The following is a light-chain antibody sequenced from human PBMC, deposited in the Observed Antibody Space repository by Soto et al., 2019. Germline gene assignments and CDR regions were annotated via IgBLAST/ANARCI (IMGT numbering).Light chain of an antibody. J-gene: IGKJ4*01. CDR1: QSVSSSY. CDR3: QQYRSSRPVT. CDR2: AAS. V-gene: IGKV3-20*01. Sequence: EIVLTQSPGTLSLSPGERATLPCRASQSVSSSYLDWYQQKPGQAPMLLIYAASSRATGIPDRFSGSGAGTDFTLTISRLEPEDVAVYYCQQYRSSRPVTFGGGTKVEIK.